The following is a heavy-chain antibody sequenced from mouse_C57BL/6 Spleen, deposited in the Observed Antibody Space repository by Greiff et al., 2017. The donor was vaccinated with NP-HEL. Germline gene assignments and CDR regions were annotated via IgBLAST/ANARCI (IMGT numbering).Heavy chain of an antibody. CDR1: GYTFTSYW. J-gene: IGHJ3*01. CDR2: IHPNSGST. Sequence: QVQLQQPGAELVKPGASVKLSCKASGYTFTSYWMHWVKQRPGQGLEWIGMIHPNSGSTKYNEKFKSKAKLTVDKSSSTAYMQLSSLTSEDSAVYYCARAGNFLTGTLAWFAYWGQGTLVTVSA. V-gene: IGHV1-64*01. CDR3: ARAGNFLTGTLAWFAY. D-gene: IGHD4-1*01.